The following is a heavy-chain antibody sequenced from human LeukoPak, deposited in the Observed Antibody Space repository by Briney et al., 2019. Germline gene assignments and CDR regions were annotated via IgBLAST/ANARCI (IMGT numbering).Heavy chain of an antibody. CDR1: GYTFTSYT. V-gene: IGHV1-3*01. CDR3: ATDETSGLVGATRPIYYGMDV. CDR2: INAGDGNT. J-gene: IGHJ6*02. D-gene: IGHD1-26*01. Sequence: ASVKVSCKASGYTFTSYTIHWVRQAPGQRLEWMGWINAGDGNTEYSQKFQGRISIIRDTSASMAYMELSSLRSEDTAMYYCATDETSGLVGATRPIYYGMDVWGQGTTVTVSS.